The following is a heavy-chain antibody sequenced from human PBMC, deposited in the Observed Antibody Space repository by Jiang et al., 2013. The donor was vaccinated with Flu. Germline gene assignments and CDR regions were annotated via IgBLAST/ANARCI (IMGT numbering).Heavy chain of an antibody. D-gene: IGHD6-13*01. J-gene: IGHJ4*02. CDR3: ARSRAARSSSRDFDY. V-gene: IGHV4-39*01. Sequence: SLTCTVSGGSISSSSYYWGWIRQPPGKGLEWIGSIYYSGSTYYNPSLKSRVTISVDTSKNQFSLKLSSVTAADTAVYYCARSRAARSSSRDFDYWGQGTLVTVSS. CDR1: GGSISSSSYY. CDR2: IYYSGST.